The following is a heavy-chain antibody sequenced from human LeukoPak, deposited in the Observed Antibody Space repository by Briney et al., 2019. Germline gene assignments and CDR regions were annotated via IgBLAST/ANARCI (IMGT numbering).Heavy chain of an antibody. CDR1: GGSISSSSYY. Sequence: SETLSLTCTVSGGSISSSSYYWGWLRQPPGKGREWLGSIYYSGSTYNNPSLKSRVTISVDTSKNKFSLKLSSVTAADTAVYYCARRITIFGVVITGVDWFDPWGQGTLVTVSS. D-gene: IGHD3-3*01. CDR3: ARRITIFGVVITGVDWFDP. CDR2: IYYSGST. J-gene: IGHJ5*02. V-gene: IGHV4-39*01.